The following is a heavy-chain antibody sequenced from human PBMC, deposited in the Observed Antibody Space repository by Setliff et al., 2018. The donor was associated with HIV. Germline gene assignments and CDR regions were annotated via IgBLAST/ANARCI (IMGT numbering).Heavy chain of an antibody. D-gene: IGHD3-10*01. Sequence: SETLSLTCTVSGDSINSGNYYWSWTRQHPGKGLEWIGYIYYSGSTYYSPSLKSRVTISEDTSKNQFSLKLSSVTAADTAVYYCARLSLSLVRGIINSGDRFFDYWGQGSLVTVSS. CDR2: IYYSGST. V-gene: IGHV4-31*03. CDR1: GDSINSGNYY. CDR3: ARLSLSLVRGIINSGDRFFDY. J-gene: IGHJ4*02.